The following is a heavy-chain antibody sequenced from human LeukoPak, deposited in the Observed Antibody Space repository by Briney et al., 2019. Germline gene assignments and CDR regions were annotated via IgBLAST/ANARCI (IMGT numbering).Heavy chain of an antibody. CDR3: VRHRTASDY. J-gene: IGHJ4*02. V-gene: IGHV3-21*01. Sequence: GGSLRPSCAASGFTFSDYTMSWVRQAPGKGLEWVSSITPRGDYIYYADSLKGRFTISRDNAKNSLYLQMSSLGAEDTAVYYCVRHRTASDYWGQGALVTVSS. CDR1: GFTFSDYT. CDR2: ITPRGDYI. D-gene: IGHD1-1*01.